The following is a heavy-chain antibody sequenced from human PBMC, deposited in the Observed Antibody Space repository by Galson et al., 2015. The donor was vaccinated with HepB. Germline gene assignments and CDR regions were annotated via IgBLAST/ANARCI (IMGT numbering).Heavy chain of an antibody. D-gene: IGHD3-22*01. V-gene: IGHV3-33*01. CDR3: ARSTHRDSSGYYY. CDR2: IWYDGSNK. J-gene: IGHJ4*02. CDR1: GFTFSSYG. Sequence: SLRLSCAASGFTFSSYGMHWVRQAPGKGLEWVAVIWYDGSNKYYADSVKGRFTISRDNSKNTLYLQMNSLRAEDTAVYYCARSTHRDSSGYYYWGQGTLVTVSS.